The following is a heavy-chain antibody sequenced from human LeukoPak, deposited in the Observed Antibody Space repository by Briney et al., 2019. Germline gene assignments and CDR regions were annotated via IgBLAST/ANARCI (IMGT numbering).Heavy chain of an antibody. V-gene: IGHV4-59*01. Sequence: PSETLSLTCTVSGGSISSYYWSWIRQPPGKGLEWVGYIYCSGSTNYNPSLKSRVTISVDTSKNQFSLKLSSVTAADTAVYYCARVSCSSTSCYSYYFDYWGQGTLVTVPS. J-gene: IGHJ4*02. D-gene: IGHD2-2*01. CDR2: IYCSGST. CDR3: ARVSCSSTSCYSYYFDY. CDR1: GGSISSYY.